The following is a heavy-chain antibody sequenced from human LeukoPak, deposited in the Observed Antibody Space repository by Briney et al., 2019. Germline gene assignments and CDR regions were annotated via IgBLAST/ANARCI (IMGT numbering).Heavy chain of an antibody. V-gene: IGHV3-30*12. CDR1: GFSFSSYG. CDR2: ISYDGSNK. J-gene: IGHJ4*02. D-gene: IGHD5-24*01. CDR3: ARVGRDGYNNYYDY. Sequence: GGSLRLSCAGSGFSFSSYGMHWVRQAPGKGLEWVAVISYDGSNKYYADSVKGRFTISRDNSKNTLYLQMNSLRAEDTAVYYCARVGRDGYNNYYDYWGQGTLVTVSP.